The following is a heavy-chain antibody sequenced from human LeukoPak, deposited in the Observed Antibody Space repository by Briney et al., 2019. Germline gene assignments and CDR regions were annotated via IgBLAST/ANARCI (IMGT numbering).Heavy chain of an antibody. J-gene: IGHJ5*02. V-gene: IGHV3-9*03. CDR2: ISWNSGSI. D-gene: IGHD3-3*01. CDR1: GFTFDDYA. CDR3: AKGGVAWSGPNRFDP. Sequence: GGSLRLSCAASGFTFDDYAMHWVRQAPGKGLEWVSGISWNSGSIGYADSVKGRFTISRDNAKNSLYLQMNSLRAEDMALYYCAKGGVAWSGPNRFDPWGQGTLVTVSS.